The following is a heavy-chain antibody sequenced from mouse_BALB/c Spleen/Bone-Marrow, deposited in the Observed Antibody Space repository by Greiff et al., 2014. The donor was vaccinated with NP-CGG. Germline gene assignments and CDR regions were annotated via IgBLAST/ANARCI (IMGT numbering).Heavy chain of an antibody. V-gene: IGHV6-6*02. CDR2: IRLKSNNYAT. CDR3: TRVLRLFDY. J-gene: IGHJ2*01. D-gene: IGHD1-2*01. CDR1: GFTFSNYW. Sequence: EVMLVESGGGLVQPGGSMKLSCVASGFTFSNYWMTWVRQSPEKGLEWVAEIRLKSNNYATHYAESVKGRFTISRDDSKGSVCLQMNNLRAEDSGIYYCTRVLRLFDYWGQGTTLTVSS.